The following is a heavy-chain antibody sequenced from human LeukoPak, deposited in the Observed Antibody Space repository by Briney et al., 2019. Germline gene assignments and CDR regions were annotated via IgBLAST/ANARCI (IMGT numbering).Heavy chain of an antibody. V-gene: IGHV3-30*18. Sequence: GGSLRLSCAASGFTFSSYGMHWVRQAPGKGLEWVAVISYDGSNKYYADSVEGRFTISRDNSKNTLYLQMNSLRAEDTAVYYCAKPSESSGPTPDAFDIWGQGTMVTVSS. CDR1: GFTFSSYG. D-gene: IGHD3-22*01. CDR2: ISYDGSNK. J-gene: IGHJ3*02. CDR3: AKPSESSGPTPDAFDI.